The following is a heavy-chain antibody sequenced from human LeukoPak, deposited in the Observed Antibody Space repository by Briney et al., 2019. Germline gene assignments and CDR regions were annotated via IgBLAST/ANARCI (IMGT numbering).Heavy chain of an antibody. J-gene: IGHJ4*02. CDR3: APVEMAIDY. CDR1: GFTFSSYN. CDR2: ISSSSSYI. V-gene: IGHV3-21*01. Sequence: GGSLRLSCAASGFTFSSYNMNWVRQAPGKGLEWVSSISSSSSYIYYADSVKSRFTISRDNAKNSLYLQMNSLRAEDTAVYYCAPVEMAIDYWGQGTLVTVSS. D-gene: IGHD5-24*01.